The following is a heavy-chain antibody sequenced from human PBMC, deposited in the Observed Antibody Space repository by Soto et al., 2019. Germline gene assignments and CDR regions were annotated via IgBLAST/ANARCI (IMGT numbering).Heavy chain of an antibody. D-gene: IGHD4-17*01. J-gene: IGHJ6*04. V-gene: IGHV3-15*07. Sequence: EVQLVESGGGLVKPGGSLRLSCAASGFTFSNAWMNWVRQAPGKGLEWVGRIKSKTDGGTTDYAAPVKGRFTISRDNSKRTLSLQLNSLTTGGCAVYYCTSLDGDCPSSAVYYYCVMDVWGKGTTVTVSS. CDR1: GFTFSNAW. CDR3: TSLDGDCPSSAVYYYCVMDV. CDR2: IKSKTDGGTT.